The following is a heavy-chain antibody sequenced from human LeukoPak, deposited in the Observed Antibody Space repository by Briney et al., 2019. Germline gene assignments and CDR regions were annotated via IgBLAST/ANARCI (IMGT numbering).Heavy chain of an antibody. CDR2: ISYDGSNK. J-gene: IGHJ6*03. CDR3: AREGYYDSSGYYPPHWYMDV. V-gene: IGHV3-30*01. Sequence: GGSLRLSCAASGFTFSSYAMHWVRQAPGKGLEWVAVISYDGSNKYYADSVKGRFTISRDNSKNTLYLQMNSLRAEDTAVYYCAREGYYDSSGYYPPHWYMDVWGKGTTVTVSS. CDR1: GFTFSSYA. D-gene: IGHD3-22*01.